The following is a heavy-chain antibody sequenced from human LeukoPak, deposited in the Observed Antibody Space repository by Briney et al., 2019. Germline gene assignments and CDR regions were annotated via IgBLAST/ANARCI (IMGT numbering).Heavy chain of an antibody. V-gene: IGHV3-23*01. CDR1: GFTFSSYA. D-gene: IGHD2/OR15-2a*01. Sequence: PGGSLRLSCEASGFTFSSYAMSWVRQAPGKGLEWVSAISGSGGSTYYADPVKGRFTISRDNSKNTLYLQMNSLRAEDTAVYYCAKDRAPRALGFYDYWGQGTLVTVSS. J-gene: IGHJ4*02. CDR3: AKDRAPRALGFYDY. CDR2: ISGSGGST.